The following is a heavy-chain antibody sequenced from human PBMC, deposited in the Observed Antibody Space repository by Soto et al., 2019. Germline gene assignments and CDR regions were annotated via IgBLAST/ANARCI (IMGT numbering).Heavy chain of an antibody. CDR3: ASDLSGRADV. D-gene: IGHD3-10*01. Sequence: GGSLRLSCAASGFTFSSYWMHWVRQAPGKGLVWVSRMNEDGGTTDYADSVKGRFTISRDNAKNTLYLQMNSLRVEDTAVYYCASDLSGRADVWGQGTTVTSP. V-gene: IGHV3-74*01. CDR2: MNEDGGTT. J-gene: IGHJ6*02. CDR1: GFTFSSYW.